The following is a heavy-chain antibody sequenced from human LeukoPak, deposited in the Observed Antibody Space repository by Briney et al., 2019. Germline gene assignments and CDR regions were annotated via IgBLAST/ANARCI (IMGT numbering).Heavy chain of an antibody. CDR2: IYYSGST. CDR3: ARPVWELRAFDI. Sequence: PSETLSLTFTVSGGSISSSSYYWGWIRQPPGKGLEWIGSIYYSGSTYYNPSLKSRVTISVDTSKNQFSLKLSSVTAADTAVYYCARPVWELRAFDIWGQGTMVTVSS. V-gene: IGHV4-39*01. J-gene: IGHJ3*02. D-gene: IGHD1-26*01. CDR1: GGSISSSSYY.